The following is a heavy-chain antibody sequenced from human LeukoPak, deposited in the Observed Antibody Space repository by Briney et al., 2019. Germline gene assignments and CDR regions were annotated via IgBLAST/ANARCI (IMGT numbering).Heavy chain of an antibody. CDR1: GFSFTTYW. V-gene: IGHV3-48*04. Sequence: GGSLRLSCAASGFSFTTYWMSWVRQAPGKGLEWVSYISSSGSTIYYADSVKGRFTISRDNAKNSLYLQMNSLRAEDTAVYYCAREGPDAFDIWGQGTMVTVSS. J-gene: IGHJ3*02. CDR3: AREGPDAFDI. CDR2: ISSSGSTI.